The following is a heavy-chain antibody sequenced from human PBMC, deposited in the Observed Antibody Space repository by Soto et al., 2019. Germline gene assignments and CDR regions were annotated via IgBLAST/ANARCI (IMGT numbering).Heavy chain of an antibody. CDR1: GFTFSSYS. CDR2: ISSSSSTI. Sequence: GGSLRLSCAASGFTFSSYSMNWVRQAPGKGLEWVSYISSSSSTIYYADSVKGRFTISRDNAKNSLYLQMYSLRVEDTAVYYCARESDHWGQGTLVTVSS. V-gene: IGHV3-48*01. CDR3: ARESDH. J-gene: IGHJ4*02.